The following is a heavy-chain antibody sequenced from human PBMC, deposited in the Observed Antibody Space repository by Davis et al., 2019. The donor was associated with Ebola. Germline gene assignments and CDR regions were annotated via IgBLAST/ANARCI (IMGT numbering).Heavy chain of an antibody. V-gene: IGHV3-64*01. CDR1: GFTFSSYA. Sequence: GESLKISCAASGFTFSSYAMHWVRQAPGKGLEYVSAISSNGGSTYYANSVKGRFTISRDNSKNTLYLQMGSLRAEDMAVYYCARAGQMSLFNDYWGQGTQVSVSS. J-gene: IGHJ4*02. CDR3: ARAGQMSLFNDY. CDR2: ISSNGGST.